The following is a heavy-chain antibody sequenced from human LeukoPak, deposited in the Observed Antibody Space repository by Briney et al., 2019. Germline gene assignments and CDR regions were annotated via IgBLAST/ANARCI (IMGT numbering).Heavy chain of an antibody. CDR1: GYTFTGYN. CDR3: ARDSSNWSFDY. D-gene: IGHD6-13*01. CDR2: INPSSGST. Sequence: ASVKVSCKASGYTFTGYNMHWVRQAPGQGPEWMAIINPSSGSTAYAQKFQGRVTLTRDTFTNTHYMELSSLRSEDTAIYYCARDSSNWSFDYWGQGTPVTVSS. J-gene: IGHJ4*02. V-gene: IGHV1-46*01.